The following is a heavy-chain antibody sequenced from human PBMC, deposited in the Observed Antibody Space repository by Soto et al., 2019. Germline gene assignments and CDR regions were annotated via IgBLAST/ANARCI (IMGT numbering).Heavy chain of an antibody. CDR1: GGSFSDTY. J-gene: IGHJ4*02. CDR2: INHNTNT. D-gene: IGHD4-17*01. V-gene: IGHV4-34*01. CDR3: TRLLSGDYTFDY. Sequence: SETLSLTCAVYGGSFSDTYWNWFRQPPGKGLEWIGEINHNTNTIYNPSLTSRVTMLVDTSKKQFSLELRSVTAADTAVYYCTRLLSGDYTFDYWGQGALVTVSS.